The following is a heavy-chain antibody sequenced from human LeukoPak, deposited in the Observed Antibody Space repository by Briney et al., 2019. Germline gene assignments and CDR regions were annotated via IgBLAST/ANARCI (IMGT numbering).Heavy chain of an antibody. J-gene: IGHJ4*02. D-gene: IGHD2-15*01. CDR3: ASEYCSGGNCYFDY. V-gene: IGHV5-51*01. Sequence: GESLEISCKGSEYSFATYWIGWVRQMPGQGLEWMRIIFPGDSDTRYSPSFQGQVTISADKSISTAYLQWSSLKASDTAIYYCASEYCSGGNCYFDYWGQGTLVTVSS. CDR1: EYSFATYW. CDR2: IFPGDSDT.